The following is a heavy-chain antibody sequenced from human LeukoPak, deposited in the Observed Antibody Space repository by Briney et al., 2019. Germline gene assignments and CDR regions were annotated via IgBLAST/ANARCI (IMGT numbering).Heavy chain of an antibody. Sequence: GESLKISCKGSGYSFTSYWIGWVRQMPGKGLEWMGIIYPGDSDTRYSPSFQGQVTISADKSISTAYLQWSSLKASDTAMYYCARHDHFGVVGRIYYMDVWGKGTTVTVSS. J-gene: IGHJ6*03. V-gene: IGHV5-51*01. CDR3: ARHDHFGVVGRIYYMDV. CDR2: IYPGDSDT. CDR1: GYSFTSYW. D-gene: IGHD3-3*01.